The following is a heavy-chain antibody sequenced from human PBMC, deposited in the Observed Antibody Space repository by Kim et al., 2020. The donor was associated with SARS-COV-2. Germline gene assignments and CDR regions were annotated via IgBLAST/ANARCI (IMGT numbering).Heavy chain of an antibody. D-gene: IGHD2-8*02. Sequence: QKFQGRVTMTRDTSTSTVYMELSSLRSDDTAVYYCARSLGKSTGGYAFDIWGQGTMVTVSS. V-gene: IGHV1-46*01. CDR3: ARSLGKSTGGYAFDI. J-gene: IGHJ3*02.